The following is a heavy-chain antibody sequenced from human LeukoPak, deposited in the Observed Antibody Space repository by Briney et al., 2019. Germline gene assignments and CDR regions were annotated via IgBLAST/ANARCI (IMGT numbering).Heavy chain of an antibody. CDR1: AGTFSSFA. J-gene: IGHJ4*02. V-gene: IGHV1-69*05. Sequence: SVKVSCKASAGTFSSFAISWVRQAPGQGPEWMGGIIPIFGTANYAQKFQGRVTITTDESTSTAYMELSSLRSEDTAVYYCARDGYSYGFPNWGQGTLGTVSS. CDR2: IIPIFGTA. D-gene: IGHD5-18*01. CDR3: ARDGYSYGFPN.